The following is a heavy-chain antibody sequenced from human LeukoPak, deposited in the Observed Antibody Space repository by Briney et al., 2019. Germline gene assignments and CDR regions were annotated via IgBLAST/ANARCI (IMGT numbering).Heavy chain of an antibody. J-gene: IGHJ4*02. CDR3: ARQGSGTSYIDY. CDR2: VHPGDSDT. V-gene: IGHV5-51*01. CDR1: GYSFTSHW. Sequence: GESLKISCQGSGYSFTSHWIGWVRQMPGKGLEWMGIVHPGDSDTRYNPSFQGQVTISADRSISTAYLQWSTLKASDTAMYYCARQGSGTSYIDYWAREPWSPSPQ.